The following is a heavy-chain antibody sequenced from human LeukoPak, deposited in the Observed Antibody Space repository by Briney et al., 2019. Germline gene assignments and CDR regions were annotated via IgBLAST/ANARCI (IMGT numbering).Heavy chain of an antibody. CDR1: GFTFSSYN. J-gene: IGHJ1*01. V-gene: IGHV3-21*01. CDR2: ISTRGSYI. D-gene: IGHD3-10*01. Sequence: GGSLRLSCAASGFTFSSYNMNWVRQAPRKGLEWVSSISTRGSYIYYADSLKGRFTISRDNAKNSLYLQMNSLRAEDTAVYYCARAEVLLWFGESPGAEYFQHWGQGTLVTVSS. CDR3: ARAEVLLWFGESPGAEYFQH.